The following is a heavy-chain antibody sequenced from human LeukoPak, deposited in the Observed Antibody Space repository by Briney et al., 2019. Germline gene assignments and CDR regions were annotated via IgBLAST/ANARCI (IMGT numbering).Heavy chain of an antibody. CDR2: IIPIFGTA. CDR3: ARDPFGSSGWFDP. V-gene: IGHV1-69*13. J-gene: IGHJ5*02. CDR1: GYTFTGNY. Sequence: SVKVSCKASGYTFTGNYMHWVRQAPGQGLEWMGGIIPIFGTANYAQKFQGRVTITADESTSTAYMELSSLRSEDTAVYYCARDPFGSSGWFDPWGQGTLVTVSS. D-gene: IGHD6-19*01.